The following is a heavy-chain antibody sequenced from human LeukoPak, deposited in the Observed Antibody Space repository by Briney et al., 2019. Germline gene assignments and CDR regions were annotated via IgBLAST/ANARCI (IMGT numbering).Heavy chain of an antibody. Sequence: SETLSLTCTVSGGSISSGGYYWSWIRQHPGKGLEWIGYIYYSGSTYYNPSLKSRVTISVDASRNRFSLKLSSVTAADTAVYYCARHRNSGYHSYGMDVWGQGTTVTVSS. V-gene: IGHV4-31*03. J-gene: IGHJ6*02. D-gene: IGHD5-12*01. CDR2: IYYSGST. CDR3: ARHRNSGYHSYGMDV. CDR1: GGSISSGGYY.